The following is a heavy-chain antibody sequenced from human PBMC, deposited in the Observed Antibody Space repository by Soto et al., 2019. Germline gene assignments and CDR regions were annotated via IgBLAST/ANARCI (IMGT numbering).Heavy chain of an antibody. V-gene: IGHV1-18*01. D-gene: IGHD3-10*02. CDR3: AISCRDRGCSLRGAFET. CDR1: GYTFTSYG. J-gene: IGHJ3*02. Sequence: ASVKVSCKASGYTFTSYGISWVRQAPGQGLEWMGWISAYNGNTNYAQKLQGRVTMTTDTSTSTAYMELRSLRSDDTAVYYCAISCRDRGCSLRGAFETWGQGTMVTVSS. CDR2: ISAYNGNT.